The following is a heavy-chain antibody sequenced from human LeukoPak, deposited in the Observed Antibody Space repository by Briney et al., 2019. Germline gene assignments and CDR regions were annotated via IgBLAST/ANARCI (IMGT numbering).Heavy chain of an antibody. Sequence: GGSLRLSCAASGFTFSSYAMSWVRQAPGKGLEWVAVISGSGGTTYYADSVKGRFTISRDDSKNTLYLQMNSLRAEDTAVYYCASGLPPGIIDYWGQGTLVTVSS. D-gene: IGHD1-14*01. CDR1: GFTFSSYA. J-gene: IGHJ4*02. V-gene: IGHV3-23*01. CDR2: ISGSGGTT. CDR3: ASGLPPGIIDY.